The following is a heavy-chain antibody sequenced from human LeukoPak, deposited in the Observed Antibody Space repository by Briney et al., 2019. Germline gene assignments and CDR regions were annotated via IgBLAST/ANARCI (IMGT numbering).Heavy chain of an antibody. CDR2: ISSSGSTI. CDR1: GFTFSDYY. Sequence: GGSLRLSCAASGFTFSDYYMSWIRQAPGKGLEWVSYISSSGSTIYYADSVKGRFTISRDNAKNSLYLQMNSLRAEDTAVYYCARAAINYYDSRGGFGNYFDYWGQGTLVTVSS. CDR3: ARAAINYYDSRGGFGNYFDY. V-gene: IGHV3-11*01. D-gene: IGHD3-22*01. J-gene: IGHJ4*02.